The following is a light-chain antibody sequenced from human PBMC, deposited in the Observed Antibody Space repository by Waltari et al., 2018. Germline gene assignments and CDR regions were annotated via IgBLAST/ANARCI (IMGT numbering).Light chain of an antibody. CDR3: QTGGHGTWV. Sequence: QLVVTQSPSASASLGASVKLTCTLSSGHSSNIIAWLQQQPEKGPRYLMKVNSDGSHSRGDVIPARFSGSSAGAERYLTISSLQAEDEADYYCQTGGHGTWVFGGGTKLTVL. CDR2: VNSDGSH. CDR1: SGHSSNI. V-gene: IGLV4-69*01. J-gene: IGLJ3*02.